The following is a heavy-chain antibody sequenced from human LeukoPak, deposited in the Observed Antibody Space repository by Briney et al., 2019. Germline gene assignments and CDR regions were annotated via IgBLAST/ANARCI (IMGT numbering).Heavy chain of an antibody. CDR1: GGSISSYY. D-gene: IGHD6-13*01. J-gene: IGHJ4*02. V-gene: IGHV4-59*01. CDR2: IYYSGST. CDR3: ARDQAGYSSSWTRLRYFDY. Sequence: SETLSLTCTVSGGSISSYYWSWIRQPPGKGLEWIGYIYYSGSTNYNPSLKSRVTISVDTSKNQFSLKLSSVTAADTAVYYCARDQAGYSSSWTRLRYFDYWGQGTLVTASS.